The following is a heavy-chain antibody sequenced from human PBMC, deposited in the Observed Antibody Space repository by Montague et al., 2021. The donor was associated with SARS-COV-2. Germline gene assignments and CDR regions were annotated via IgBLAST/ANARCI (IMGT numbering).Heavy chain of an antibody. CDR1: GDSITYFY. CDR2: ISVGGGA. V-gene: IGHV4-4*07. Sequence: SETLSLTCTVSGDSITYFYWNWIWQPAGNGLEWIGSISVGGGANYNSSLKSRVTMSMYTSKWQHSLKLNAVTAEDTAVYYCAGGVVAAPPVVDYWGRGTLVTVSS. CDR3: AGGVVAAPPVVDY. D-gene: IGHD2-15*01. J-gene: IGHJ4*02.